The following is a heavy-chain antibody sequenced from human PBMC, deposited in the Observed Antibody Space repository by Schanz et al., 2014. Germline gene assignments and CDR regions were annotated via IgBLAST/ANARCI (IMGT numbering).Heavy chain of an antibody. Sequence: EVQLLESGGGLVQPGGSLRLSCAASGFTFRNYGMSWVRQAPGQRLEWVSAISGSGGSTYYADSVKDRFTISRDNSKNTLYLQINNLRTEDTAVYYCAYYDVLTGFDHWGQGTQVTVSS. V-gene: IGHV3-23*01. J-gene: IGHJ4*02. CDR3: AYYDVLTGFDH. CDR1: GFTFRNYG. CDR2: ISGSGGST. D-gene: IGHD3-9*01.